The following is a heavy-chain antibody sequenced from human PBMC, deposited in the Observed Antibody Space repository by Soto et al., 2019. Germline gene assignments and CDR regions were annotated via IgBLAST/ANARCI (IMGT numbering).Heavy chain of an antibody. V-gene: IGHV1-46*03. CDR1: GYTFTSYY. J-gene: IGHJ4*02. CDR3: ASTRGDSSGYSGFDY. CDR2: INPSGGST. D-gene: IGHD3-22*01. Sequence: SVKVSCKASGYTFTSYYMHWVREAPGQGLEWMGIINPSGGSTSYAQKFQGRVTMTRDTSTSTVYMELSSLRSEDTAVYYCASTRGDSSGYSGFDYWGQGTLVTVPS.